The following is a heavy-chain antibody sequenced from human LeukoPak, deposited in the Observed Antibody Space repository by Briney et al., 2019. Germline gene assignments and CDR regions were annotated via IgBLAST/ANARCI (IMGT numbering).Heavy chain of an antibody. Sequence: PGGSLRLSCAASGFTFSDYYMSWIRQAPGKGLEWLSYISSSSSYTNYADSVKGRFTISRDNAKNSLYLQMNSMRAEDTAVYYCARERVELQLRYFDYWGQGTLVTVSS. CDR3: ARERVELQLRYFDY. J-gene: IGHJ4*02. D-gene: IGHD1-7*01. CDR2: ISSSSSYT. CDR1: GFTFSDYY. V-gene: IGHV3-11*06.